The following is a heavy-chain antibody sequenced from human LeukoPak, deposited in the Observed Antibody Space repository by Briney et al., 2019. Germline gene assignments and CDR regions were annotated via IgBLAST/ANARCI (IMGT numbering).Heavy chain of an antibody. CDR1: GGSISSSSYY. J-gene: IGHJ4*02. CDR2: IYYSGST. V-gene: IGHV4-39*07. Sequence: KPSETLSLTCTVSGGSISSSSYYWGWIRQPPGKGLEWIGSIYYSGSTYYNPSLKSRVTISVDTSKNQFSLKLSSVTAADTAVYYCARVRKGEQRGDYFDYWGQGTLVTVSS. D-gene: IGHD6-25*01. CDR3: ARVRKGEQRGDYFDY.